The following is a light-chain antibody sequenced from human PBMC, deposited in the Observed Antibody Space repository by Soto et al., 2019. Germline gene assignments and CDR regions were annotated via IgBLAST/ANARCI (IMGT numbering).Light chain of an antibody. CDR1: NIGSKS. Sequence: SYELTQPPSVSVAPGQTARTTCGGNNIGSKSVHWYQQKPGQAPVLVVYDDSDRPSGIPERFSGSNSGNTATLTISRVEAGDEADYYCQVWDNTGDHVVFGGGTKLTVL. CDR2: DDS. CDR3: QVWDNTGDHVV. V-gene: IGLV3-21*02. J-gene: IGLJ2*01.